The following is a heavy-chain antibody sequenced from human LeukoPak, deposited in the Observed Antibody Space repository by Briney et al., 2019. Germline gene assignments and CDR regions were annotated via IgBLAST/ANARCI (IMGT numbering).Heavy chain of an antibody. D-gene: IGHD5-12*01. J-gene: IGHJ6*03. CDR2: IKEDGSKR. CDR3: ARDGAGYGYYMDV. Sequence: GGSLRLSCAASGFSFSNFWMSWVRQAPGKGLEWVANIKEDGSKRYSVDSVKGRFTISRDNAKNSLYLQMNSLGAEDTAVYYCARDGAGYGYYMDVWGKGTTVTVS. V-gene: IGHV3-7*01. CDR1: GFSFSNFW.